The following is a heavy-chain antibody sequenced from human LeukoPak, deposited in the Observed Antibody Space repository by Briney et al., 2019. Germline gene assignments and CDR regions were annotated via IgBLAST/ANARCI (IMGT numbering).Heavy chain of an antibody. CDR3: ARNKYYYGSGNYGVPNWFDP. D-gene: IGHD3-10*01. V-gene: IGHV4-39*01. CDR2: IYYSGST. J-gene: IGHJ5*02. Sequence: SETLSLTCTVSGGSINSNSYYWGWLRQPPGKGLEWIGSIYYSGSTYYNPSLKSRVTISVDTSKNQFSLKLSSVTAADTAVYYCARNKYYYGSGNYGVPNWFDPWGQGTLVTVSS. CDR1: GGSINSNSYY.